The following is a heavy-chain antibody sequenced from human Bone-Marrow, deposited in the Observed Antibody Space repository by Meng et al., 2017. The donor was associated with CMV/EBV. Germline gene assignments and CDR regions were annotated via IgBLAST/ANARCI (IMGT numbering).Heavy chain of an antibody. Sequence: GGSLRLSCAASGFTVSTCHMTWVRQTPGRGLEWVSVIDRGGTPYYADSVRGRFTISRDNSGNALYFELNSLRVEDTAVYYGARAVDDVRAFDVWGQGALVTVSS. CDR1: GFTVSTCH. CDR2: IDRGGTP. D-gene: IGHD1-1*01. CDR3: ARAVDDVRAFDV. V-gene: IGHV3-53*01. J-gene: IGHJ3*01.